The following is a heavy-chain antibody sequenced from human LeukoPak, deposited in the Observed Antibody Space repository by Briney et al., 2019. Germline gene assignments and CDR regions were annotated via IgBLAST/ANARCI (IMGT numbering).Heavy chain of an antibody. J-gene: IGHJ4*02. D-gene: IGHD5-24*01. CDR3: AKDLGRDGYEIFDY. CDR1: AFTFSSYA. CDR2: IYISGGSA. Sequence: GGSLRLSCAASAFTFSSYAMSWVRQAPGKGLEWVSTIYISGGSAYYADSVKGRFTISRDNSKNTLYLQMNNLRAEDTAVYYCAKDLGRDGYEIFDYWGQGTLVTVSS. V-gene: IGHV3-23*01.